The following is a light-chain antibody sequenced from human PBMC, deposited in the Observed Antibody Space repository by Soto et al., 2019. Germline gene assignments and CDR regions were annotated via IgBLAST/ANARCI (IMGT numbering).Light chain of an antibody. CDR1: QSVGGD. V-gene: IGKV3-20*01. J-gene: IGKJ1*01. CDR2: GAS. CDR3: QQYGSSHRT. Sequence: VLTQSPATLSLSPGERATLSCRASQSVGGDLAWYQQKPGQTPRLLIYGASTRAPGIPGRFSGRGSATDFTLTISRLEPEDLAVYFCQQYGSSHRTFGQGTKVDIK.